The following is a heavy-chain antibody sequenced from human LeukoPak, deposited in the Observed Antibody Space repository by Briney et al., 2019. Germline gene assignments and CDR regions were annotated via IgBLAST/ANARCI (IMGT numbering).Heavy chain of an antibody. J-gene: IGHJ4*02. CDR2: ISGSGADT. Sequence: GGSLRLSCAASGFTFSNFAMSWVRQAPGKGLEWVSAISGSGADTYYADSVKGRFTISRDNSKNTLYLQMNSLRAEDTAVYYCARRKVATADYWGQGTLVTVSS. D-gene: IGHD5-12*01. CDR3: ARRKVATADY. V-gene: IGHV3-23*01. CDR1: GFTFSNFA.